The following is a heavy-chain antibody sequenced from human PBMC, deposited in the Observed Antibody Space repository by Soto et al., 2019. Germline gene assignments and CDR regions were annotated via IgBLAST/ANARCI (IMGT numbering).Heavy chain of an antibody. CDR1: GFTFSNAW. CDR2: IKSKTDGGTT. D-gene: IGHD3-9*01. Sequence: GGSLRLSCASSGFTFSNAWMNWVRQAPGKGLEWVGRIKSKTDGGTTDYAAPVKGRFTISRDDSKNTLYLQMNSLKTEDTAVYYCTTHDILTGYYPMNLDYWGQGTLVTVSS. CDR3: TTHDILTGYYPMNLDY. V-gene: IGHV3-15*07. J-gene: IGHJ4*02.